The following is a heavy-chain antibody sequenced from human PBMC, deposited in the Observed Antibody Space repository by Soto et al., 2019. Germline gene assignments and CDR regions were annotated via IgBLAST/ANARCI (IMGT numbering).Heavy chain of an antibody. CDR3: AKFPQKLEPRRGLDY. Sequence: GGSLRLSCAASGFTFSSYAMSWVRQAPGKGLEWVSAISGSGGRTYYADSVKGRFTISRDNSKNTLYLQMNSLRAEDTAVYYCAKFPQKLEPRRGLDYWGQGTLVTVSS. V-gene: IGHV3-23*01. CDR1: GFTFSSYA. CDR2: ISGSGGRT. J-gene: IGHJ4*02. D-gene: IGHD1-1*01.